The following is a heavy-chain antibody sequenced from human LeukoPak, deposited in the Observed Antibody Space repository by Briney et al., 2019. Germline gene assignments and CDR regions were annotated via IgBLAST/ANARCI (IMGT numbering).Heavy chain of an antibody. CDR2: IWYDGSNK. CDR3: ARGTLGYCSGGSCYSPHNFDY. V-gene: IGHV3-33*01. D-gene: IGHD2-15*01. Sequence: GRSLRLSCAASGFTFSSYGMHWVRQAPGKGLEWVAVIWYDGSNKYYADSVKGRFTISRDNSKNTLYLQMNSLRAEDTAVYYCARGTLGYCSGGSCYSPHNFDYWGQGTLVTVSS. CDR1: GFTFSSYG. J-gene: IGHJ4*02.